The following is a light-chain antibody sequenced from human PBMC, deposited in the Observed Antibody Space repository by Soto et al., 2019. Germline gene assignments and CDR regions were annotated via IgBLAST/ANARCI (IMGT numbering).Light chain of an antibody. J-gene: IGKJ5*01. V-gene: IGKV3-11*01. CDR1: QSVSSY. CDR3: QQRSNWPPPIT. Sequence: IVLTQSPASLSLSPGERATLSCRCGQSVSSYLAWYQQKPGQAPRLLIXDASNRATGIPARFSGSGSGTDFTLTISSLEPEDFAVYYCQQRSNWPPPITFGQGTRLEIK. CDR2: DAS.